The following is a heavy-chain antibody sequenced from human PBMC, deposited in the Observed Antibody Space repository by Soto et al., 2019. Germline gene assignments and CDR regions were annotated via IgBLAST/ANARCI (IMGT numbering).Heavy chain of an antibody. D-gene: IGHD5-12*01. CDR3: AKDKSGYDLWAFNM. Sequence: ELHVVESGGGLVQPGGSLRLSCVASGFTFSNYAMNWVRQAPGRGVEWVSSIIGSGGRTNYADSVKGRFTISSDNYKSAVFLQMNSLRAEATGVYYCAKDKSGYDLWAFNMWGQGTMVTVSS. J-gene: IGHJ3*02. CDR2: IIGSGGRT. V-gene: IGHV3-23*04. CDR1: GFTFSNYA.